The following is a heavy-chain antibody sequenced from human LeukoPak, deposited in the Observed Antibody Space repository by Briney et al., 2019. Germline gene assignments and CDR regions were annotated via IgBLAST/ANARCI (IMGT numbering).Heavy chain of an antibody. V-gene: IGHV1-2*02. D-gene: IGHD2-2*01. Sequence: ASVKVSCKASGYTFPSYRISWVRQAPGQGLEWMGWINPNSGGTNYAQKFQGRVTMTRDTSISTAYLELSRLRSDDTAVYYCAKDPFDQMLPENWFDPWGQGTLVTVSS. CDR3: AKDPFDQMLPENWFDP. CDR2: INPNSGGT. CDR1: GYTFPSYR. J-gene: IGHJ5*02.